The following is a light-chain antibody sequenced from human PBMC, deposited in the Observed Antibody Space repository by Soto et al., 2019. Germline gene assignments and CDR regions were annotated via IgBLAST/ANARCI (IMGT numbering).Light chain of an antibody. Sequence: EIVLTQSPGTLSLSPGERATLSCRASQSVSSSYLAWYQQKPGQAPRLLIYGASSRATGIPDRFSGSGSGTDFILTISRLEPEDFAVYYCQQYGSPWTFGQGTKVEIK. CDR1: QSVSSSY. V-gene: IGKV3-20*01. CDR2: GAS. J-gene: IGKJ1*01. CDR3: QQYGSPWT.